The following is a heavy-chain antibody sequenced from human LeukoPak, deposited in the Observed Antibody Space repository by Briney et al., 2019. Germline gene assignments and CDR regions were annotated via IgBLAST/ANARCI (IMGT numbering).Heavy chain of an antibody. D-gene: IGHD3-3*01. CDR2: IYYSGST. Sequence: PSETLSLTCTVSGGSISSYYWSWLRQPPGKGLEWLGYIYYSGSTNYNPSLKSRVTISVDTSKNQFSLKLSSVTAADTAVYYCARGYYDFWSGYSYYGMDVWGQGTTVTVSS. CDR1: GGSISSYY. J-gene: IGHJ6*02. V-gene: IGHV4-59*01. CDR3: ARGYYDFWSGYSYYGMDV.